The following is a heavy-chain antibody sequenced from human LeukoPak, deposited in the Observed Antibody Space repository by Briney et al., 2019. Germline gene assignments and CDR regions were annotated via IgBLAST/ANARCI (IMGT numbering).Heavy chain of an antibody. D-gene: IGHD6-13*01. J-gene: IGHJ4*02. CDR3: ARGISSWYRSLDS. CDR2: IYYSGST. Sequence: SETLSLTCTVSGGSISSYYWSWIRQPPGKGLEWIGYIYYSGSTNYNPSLKSRVTISVDTSKNQFSLKLSSVTAADTAVYYCARGISSWYRSLDSWGQGTLVTVSS. CDR1: GGSISSYY. V-gene: IGHV4-59*01.